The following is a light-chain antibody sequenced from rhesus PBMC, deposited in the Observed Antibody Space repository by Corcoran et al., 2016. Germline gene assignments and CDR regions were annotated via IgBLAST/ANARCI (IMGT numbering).Light chain of an antibody. J-gene: IGKJ4*01. Sequence: DIQMSQSPSSLSASVGDRVTITCRASQGISSYLNWYKQKPGKAPKLLIFYANTLASWVPPRFISCGAGTDFTLTISSLQPEDFATYYCQQGNSNPLTFGGGTKVELK. CDR2: YAN. CDR3: QQGNSNPLT. V-gene: IGKV1-32*02. CDR1: QGISSY.